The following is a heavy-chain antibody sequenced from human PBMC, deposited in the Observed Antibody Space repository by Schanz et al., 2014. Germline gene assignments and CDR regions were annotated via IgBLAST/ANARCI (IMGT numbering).Heavy chain of an antibody. CDR2: IYYRGST. CDR3: ARERDALDI. Sequence: PGLLNPSHPLSLTCTVSGDSISSSGSYWTWIRQHPGKGLEWIGYIYYRGSTYYNPSLKRRVTISTDMSRNQFSLRLKSVTAADTALYYCARERDALDIWGQGTMVIVSS. CDR1: GDSISSSGSY. V-gene: IGHV4-31*03. J-gene: IGHJ3*02.